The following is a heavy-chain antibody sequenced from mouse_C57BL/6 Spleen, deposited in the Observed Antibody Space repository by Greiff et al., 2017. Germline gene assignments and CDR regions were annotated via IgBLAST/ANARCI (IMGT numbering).Heavy chain of an antibody. CDR2: IYPGSGST. Sequence: VQLQQPGAELVKPGASVKMSCKASGYTFTSYWITWVKQRPGQGLEWIGDIYPGSGSTNYNEKFKSKATLTVDTSSSTAYMQLISLTSEDSAVYYCARPFYYDGSSYFYWGQGTTLTVSS. V-gene: IGHV1-55*01. CDR1: GYTFTSYW. CDR3: ARPFYYDGSSYFY. J-gene: IGHJ2*01. D-gene: IGHD1-1*01.